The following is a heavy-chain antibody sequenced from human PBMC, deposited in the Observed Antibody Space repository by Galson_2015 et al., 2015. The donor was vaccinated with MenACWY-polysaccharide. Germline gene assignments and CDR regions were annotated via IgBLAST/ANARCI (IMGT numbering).Heavy chain of an antibody. V-gene: IGHV3-7*01. Sequence: SLRLSCAASGFTFSSYWMSWVRQAPGKGLEWVANIKQDGSEKYYVDSVKGRFTISRDNAKNSLYLQMNSLRAEDTAVYYCARDERVRSSSWATTGKERYFDLWGRGTLVTVSS. J-gene: IGHJ2*01. D-gene: IGHD6-13*01. CDR3: ARDERVRSSSWATTGKERYFDL. CDR1: GFTFSSYW. CDR2: IKQDGSEK.